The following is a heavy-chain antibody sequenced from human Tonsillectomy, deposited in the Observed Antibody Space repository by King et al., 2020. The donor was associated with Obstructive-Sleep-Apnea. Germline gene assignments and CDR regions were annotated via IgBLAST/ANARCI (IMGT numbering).Heavy chain of an antibody. CDR1: GFTFSSYG. J-gene: IGHJ6*02. Sequence: VQLVESGGGVVQPGRSLRLSCTASGFTFSSYGMHWVRQAPGKGLEWVAGISYDGSNKYYIDPVKGRFTISRDNSKNTLYLQMNSLRPEDTDVYYCARELIAAAATGGMDVWGQGTTVTVSS. D-gene: IGHD6-13*01. CDR3: ARELIAAAATGGMDV. V-gene: IGHV3-30*03. CDR2: ISYDGSNK.